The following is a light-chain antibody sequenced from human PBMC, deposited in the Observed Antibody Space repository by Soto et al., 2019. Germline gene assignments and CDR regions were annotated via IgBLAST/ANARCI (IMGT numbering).Light chain of an antibody. CDR2: AAS. CDR3: QQSYSTPFT. CDR1: QSISSY. V-gene: IGKV1-39*01. J-gene: IGKJ3*01. Sequence: DIQMTQAPSSLSASVGDRVTITSRAGQSISSYLNWYQQKPGKAPKLLIYAASSLQSGVPSRFSGSGSGTDFTLTISSLQPEDFATYYCQQSYSTPFTFGPGTKVDIK.